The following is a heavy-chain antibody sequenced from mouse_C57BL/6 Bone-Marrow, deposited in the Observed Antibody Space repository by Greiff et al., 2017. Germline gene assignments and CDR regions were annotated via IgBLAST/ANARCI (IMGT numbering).Heavy chain of an antibody. V-gene: IGHV1-42*01. CDR3: ARRRQLRPFAY. CDR1: GYSFTGYY. CDR2: INPSTGGT. J-gene: IGHJ3*01. D-gene: IGHD3-2*02. Sequence: EVQRVEPGPELVKPGASVKISCKASGYSFTGYYMNWVKQSPEKSLEWIGEINPSTGGTTYNQKFKAKATLTVDKSSSTAYMPLKSLTSEDSAVYYCARRRQLRPFAYWGQGTLVTVSA.